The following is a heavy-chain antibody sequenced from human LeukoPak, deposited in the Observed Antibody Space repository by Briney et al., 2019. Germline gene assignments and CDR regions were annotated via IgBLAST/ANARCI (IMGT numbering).Heavy chain of an antibody. Sequence: SGGSLRLSCAASGFTFTSYAMSWVRQAPGKGLEWVSTISGGGGSTYYADSVKGRFTISRDNSKSTLYLQMNSLRAEDTAVYYCARVGYRRDGYSEFHYYGMDVWGQGTTVTVSS. CDR3: ARVGYRRDGYSEFHYYGMDV. V-gene: IGHV3-23*01. CDR2: ISGGGGST. D-gene: IGHD5-24*01. CDR1: GFTFTSYA. J-gene: IGHJ6*02.